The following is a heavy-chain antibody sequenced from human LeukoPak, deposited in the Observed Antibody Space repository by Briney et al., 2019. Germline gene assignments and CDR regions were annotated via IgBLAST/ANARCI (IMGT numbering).Heavy chain of an antibody. CDR2: INWNGGSK. J-gene: IGHJ4*02. Sequence: PGGSLRLSCTASGFTLDDHGRSWVRHAPGKGMEWVSNINWNGGSKVYVDSGKGRFTIAREKDKNFIYLKINRLRVEDTAFYYCARDVSWGTSYFDFWGQGTLVTVSS. D-gene: IGHD1-1*01. CDR1: GFTLDDHG. CDR3: ARDVSWGTSYFDF. V-gene: IGHV3-20*04.